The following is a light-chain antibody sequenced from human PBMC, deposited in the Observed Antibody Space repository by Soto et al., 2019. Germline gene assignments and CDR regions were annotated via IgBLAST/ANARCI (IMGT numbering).Light chain of an antibody. CDR2: KAS. Sequence: DIQMTQSPSTLSASVGDRVTITCRASQSVNSWVAWYQQKPGRAPKVLIHKASSLESGVPSRFSGSGSATEFTLTISSLQPDDFATYYCQHYDNSPWTFGQGTKVDI. CDR3: QHYDNSPWT. V-gene: IGKV1-5*03. CDR1: QSVNSW. J-gene: IGKJ1*01.